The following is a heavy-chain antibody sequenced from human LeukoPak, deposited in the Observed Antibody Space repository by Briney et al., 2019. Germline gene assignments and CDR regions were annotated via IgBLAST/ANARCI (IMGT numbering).Heavy chain of an antibody. Sequence: GESLKISCKGSGYSFTSYWIGWVRQMPGKGLGWMGIIYPGDSDTRYSPSFQGQVTLSADKSISTAYLQWSSLKASDTAMYYCARADYYDSSGYYYFDYWGQGTLVTVSS. CDR1: GYSFTSYW. D-gene: IGHD3-22*01. CDR3: ARADYYDSSGYYYFDY. CDR2: IYPGDSDT. J-gene: IGHJ4*02. V-gene: IGHV5-51*01.